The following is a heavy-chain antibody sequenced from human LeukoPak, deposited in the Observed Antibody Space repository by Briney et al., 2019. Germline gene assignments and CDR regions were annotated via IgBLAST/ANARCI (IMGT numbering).Heavy chain of an antibody. V-gene: IGHV3-74*01. Sequence: GGSLRLSYAASGFTFSPYWMHWVRQVPGKGLVWVSHINTDGSTTTYADSVKGRFTISRDNAKNTLYLQMDSLRAEDTAVYYCARDKTYGMDVWGQGTTVTVSS. CDR1: GFTFSPYW. CDR3: ARDKTYGMDV. CDR2: INTDGSTT. J-gene: IGHJ6*02.